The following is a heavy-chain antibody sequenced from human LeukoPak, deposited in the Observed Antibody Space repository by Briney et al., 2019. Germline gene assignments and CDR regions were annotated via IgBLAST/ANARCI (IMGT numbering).Heavy chain of an antibody. J-gene: IGHJ4*02. V-gene: IGHV4-34*01. CDR3: ARGRYNWNYGTCFDY. Sequence: PSETPSLTCAVYGGSFSDYFWGWFRQPPGKGLEWIGEINHSGRTYYNPSLKSRVTISVDTSKNQFSLKLSSVTAADTAVYYCARGRYNWNYGTCFDYWGQGTLVTVSS. D-gene: IGHD1-7*01. CDR1: GGSFSDYF. CDR2: INHSGRT.